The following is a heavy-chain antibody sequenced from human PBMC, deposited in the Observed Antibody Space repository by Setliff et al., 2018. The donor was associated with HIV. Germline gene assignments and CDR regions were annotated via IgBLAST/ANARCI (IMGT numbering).Heavy chain of an antibody. CDR2: VSAYNGHT. D-gene: IGHD6-19*01. J-gene: IGHJ4*02. CDR1: GYTFSTYS. V-gene: IGHV1-18*01. CDR3: ARAPELYSSGWYYDY. Sequence: ASVKVSCKASGYTFSTYSITWVRQAPGQGLEWMGWVSAYNGHTNYAQKFQGRVNMTRDTSTSTAYMELSSLRSEDTAVYYCARAPELYSSGWYYDYWGQGTLVTVSS.